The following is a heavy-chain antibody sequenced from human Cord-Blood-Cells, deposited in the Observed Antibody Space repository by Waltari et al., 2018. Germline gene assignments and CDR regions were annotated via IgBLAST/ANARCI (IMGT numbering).Heavy chain of an antibody. D-gene: IGHD2-2*01. CDR3: ARRGRYCSSTSCYDGWFDP. V-gene: IGHV4-39*01. CDR1: GGSISSSSYY. Sequence: QLQLQESGPGLVKPSETLSLTCTVSGGSISSSSYYWGWIRQPPGKGLEWIGSIYYSGSTYYTPSLKGRVTISVDTSKNQFSLKLSSVTAADTAVYYCARRGRYCSSTSCYDGWFDPWGQGTLVTVSS. CDR2: IYYSGST. J-gene: IGHJ5*02.